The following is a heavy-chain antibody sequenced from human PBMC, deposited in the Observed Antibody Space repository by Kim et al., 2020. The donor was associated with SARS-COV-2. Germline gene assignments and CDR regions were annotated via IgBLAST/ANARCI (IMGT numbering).Heavy chain of an antibody. CDR1: GFTVSSNY. CDR2: IYSGGST. J-gene: IGHJ4*02. D-gene: IGHD3-3*01. V-gene: IGHV3-53*01. Sequence: GGSLRLSCAASGFTVSSNYMSWVRQAPGKGLEWVSVIYSGGSTYYADSVKGRFTISRDNSKNTLYLQMNSLRAEDTAVYYCARDRGYDFWSGYYYDWGQGTLVTVSS. CDR3: ARDRGYDFWSGYYYD.